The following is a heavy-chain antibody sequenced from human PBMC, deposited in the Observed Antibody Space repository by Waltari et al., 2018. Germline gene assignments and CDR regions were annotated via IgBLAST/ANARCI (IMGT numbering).Heavy chain of an antibody. CDR2: IIPIFGTA. CDR3: ARDTPWVGSGYYYGMDV. CDR1: GGTFSSYA. Sequence: QVQLVQSGAEVKKPGSSVKVSCKASGGTFSSYAISWVRQAPGQGLEWMGGIIPIFGTANYAQKCQGRVTITADESTSTAYMELSSLRSEDTAVYYCARDTPWVGSGYYYGMDVWGQGTTVTVSS. V-gene: IGHV1-69*01. J-gene: IGHJ6*02. D-gene: IGHD3-10*01.